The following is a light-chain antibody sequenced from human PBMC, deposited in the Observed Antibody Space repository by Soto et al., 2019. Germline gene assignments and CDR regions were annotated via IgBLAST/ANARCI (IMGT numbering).Light chain of an antibody. J-gene: IGKJ2*01. CDR3: QQYGSSRPYT. V-gene: IGKV3-20*01. Sequence: EIVLTQSPGTLSLSPGERATLSCRASHSVSSTYLAWYRQKPGQAPRLLIYGASSRATGIPDRFSGSGSGADFTLTVSRLEPEDFAVYYCQQYGSSRPYTFGQGTTLEIK. CDR2: GAS. CDR1: HSVSSTY.